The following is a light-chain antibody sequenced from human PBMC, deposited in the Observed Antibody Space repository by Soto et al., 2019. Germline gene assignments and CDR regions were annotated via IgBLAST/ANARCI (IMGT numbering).Light chain of an antibody. Sequence: EIALTQSPGSLSLSPGGRDTVACRSSQSVSTYLAWYQQKPGQAPRLLIYGASTRATGIPARFSGSGSGTEFTLTISSLQSEDFAVYYCQQYNNWPPITFGGGTKVDIK. CDR1: QSVSTY. V-gene: IGKV3-15*01. J-gene: IGKJ4*01. CDR3: QQYNNWPPIT. CDR2: GAS.